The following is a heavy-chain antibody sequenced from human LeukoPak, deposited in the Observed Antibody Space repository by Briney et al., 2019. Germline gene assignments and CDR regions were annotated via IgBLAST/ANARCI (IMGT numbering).Heavy chain of an antibody. D-gene: IGHD2-2*01. CDR1: GFTFSSYS. J-gene: IGHJ6*03. Sequence: GGSLRLSCAASGFTFSSYSMNWVRQAPGKGLEWVSYISSSSSTIYYADSVKGRFTISRDNAKNSLYLQMNSLRAEDTAVYYCAREGVPAAGGYYYYYMDVWGKGTTVTVSS. V-gene: IGHV3-48*01. CDR3: AREGVPAAGGYYYYYMDV. CDR2: ISSSSSTI.